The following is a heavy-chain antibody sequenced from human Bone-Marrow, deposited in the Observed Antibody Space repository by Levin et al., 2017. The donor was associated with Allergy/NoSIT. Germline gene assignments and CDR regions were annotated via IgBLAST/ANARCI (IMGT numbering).Heavy chain of an antibody. D-gene: IGHD3-9*01. CDR3: ARDIDASGFDI. J-gene: IGHJ3*02. CDR1: GASISCYY. Sequence: TTSETLSLTCTVSGASISCYYWTWIRQPPGKGLEFLGYIHYGGSTNYNPSLKSRVSISVDTSKNQFSLKLSSVTAADTALYFCARDIDASGFDIWGQGTMVTVSS. V-gene: IGHV4-59*01. CDR2: IHYGGST.